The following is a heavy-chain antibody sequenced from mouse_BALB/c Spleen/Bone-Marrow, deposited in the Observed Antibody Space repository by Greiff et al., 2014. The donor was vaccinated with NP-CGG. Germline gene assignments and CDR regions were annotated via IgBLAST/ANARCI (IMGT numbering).Heavy chain of an antibody. J-gene: IGHJ3*01. CDR3: ARYATATYWFAY. D-gene: IGHD1-2*01. Sequence: VQLQQSGAELVKPGASVKLSCKASGYTFTSYRMHWVKQRPGQGLEWIGEINPSNGRTSYNEKFKSKATLTVDKSSSTAYMQLSSPTSEDSAVYYCARYATATYWFAYWGQGTLVTVSA. V-gene: IGHV1S81*02. CDR1: GYTFTSYR. CDR2: INPSNGRT.